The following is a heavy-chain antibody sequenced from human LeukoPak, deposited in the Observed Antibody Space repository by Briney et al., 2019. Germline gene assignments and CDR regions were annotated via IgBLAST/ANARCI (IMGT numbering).Heavy chain of an antibody. V-gene: IGHV3-11*04. CDR3: ARLGVYCSSTSCYHAFDI. Sequence: PGGSLRLSCAASGFTFSDYYMSWIRQAPGKGLEWVSYISSSGSTIYYADSVKGRVTISRDNAKNSLYLQMNSLRAEDTAVYYCARLGVYCSSTSCYHAFDIWGQGTMVTVSS. D-gene: IGHD2-2*01. CDR2: ISSSGSTI. CDR1: GFTFSDYY. J-gene: IGHJ3*02.